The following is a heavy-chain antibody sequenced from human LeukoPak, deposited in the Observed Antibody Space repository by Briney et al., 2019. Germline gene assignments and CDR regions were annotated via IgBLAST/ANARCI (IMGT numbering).Heavy chain of an antibody. CDR3: ATNDSSGWDAFDI. V-gene: IGHV3-11*04. CDR1: GFTFSDYY. CDR2: ISSSGSTI. J-gene: IGHJ3*02. D-gene: IGHD3-22*01. Sequence: SGRSLRLSCAASGFTFSDYYMSWIRQAPGKGLEWVSYISSSGSTIYYADSVKGRFTISRDNAKNSLYLQMNSLRAEDTAVYYCATNDSSGWDAFDIWGQGTMVTVSS.